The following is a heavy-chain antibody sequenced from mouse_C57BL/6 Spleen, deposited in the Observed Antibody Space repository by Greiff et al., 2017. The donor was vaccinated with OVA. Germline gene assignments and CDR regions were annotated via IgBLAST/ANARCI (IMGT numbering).Heavy chain of an antibody. D-gene: IGHD1-1*01. CDR2: IYPGDGDT. CDR1: GYAFSSYW. J-gene: IGHJ2*01. CDR3: ARGATVVFDY. V-gene: IGHV1-80*01. Sequence: VKLMESGAELVKPGASVKISCKASGYAFSSYWMNWVKQRPGKGLEWIGQIYPGDGDTNYNGKFKGKATLTADKSSSTAYMQLSSLTSEDSAVYFCARGATVVFDYWGQGTTLTVSS.